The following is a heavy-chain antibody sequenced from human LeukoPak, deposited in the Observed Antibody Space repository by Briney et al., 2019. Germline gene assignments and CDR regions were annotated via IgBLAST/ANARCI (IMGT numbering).Heavy chain of an antibody. CDR3: AKGGHYYGSGSYVPYPPHLDFGY. CDR1: GFTFSSYG. V-gene: IGHV3-30*18. D-gene: IGHD3-10*01. CDR2: ISYDGSNK. Sequence: PGRSLRLSCAASGFTFSSYGMHWVRQAPGKGLEWVAVISYDGSNKYYADSVKGQFTISRDNSKNTLYLQMNSLRAEDTAVYYCAKGGHYYGSGSYVPYPPHLDFGYWGQGTLVTVSS. J-gene: IGHJ4*02.